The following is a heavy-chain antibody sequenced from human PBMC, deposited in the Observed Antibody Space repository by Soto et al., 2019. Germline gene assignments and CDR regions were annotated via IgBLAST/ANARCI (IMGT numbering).Heavy chain of an antibody. D-gene: IGHD1-26*01. V-gene: IGHV1-2*02. CDR3: ARDRVVGAVHAFDY. CDR1: GYSFTGYY. Sequence: ASVKVSCKASGYSFTGYYMHWVRQAPGQGLEWMGWINPNSGGTNYAQKFQGRVTMTRDTSIGTAYMELSRLRSDDTAVYYCARDRVVGAVHAFDYWGQGTLVTVSS. CDR2: INPNSGGT. J-gene: IGHJ4*02.